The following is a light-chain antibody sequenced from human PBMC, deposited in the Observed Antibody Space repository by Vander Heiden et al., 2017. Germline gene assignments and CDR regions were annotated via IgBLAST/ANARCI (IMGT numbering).Light chain of an antibody. CDR2: WAS. V-gene: IGKV4-1*01. Sequence: DILMNQSPDSLAVSLGERATINCKSSQSVLYTANNKNYLAWYQQKPRQPPKLLIYWASTRESGVPDRFSGSGSGTDFTLTISSLQAEDVAVYYCQQYYTTPLLTFGGGTKVEIK. CDR3: QQYYTTPLLT. J-gene: IGKJ4*01. CDR1: QSVLYTANNKNY.